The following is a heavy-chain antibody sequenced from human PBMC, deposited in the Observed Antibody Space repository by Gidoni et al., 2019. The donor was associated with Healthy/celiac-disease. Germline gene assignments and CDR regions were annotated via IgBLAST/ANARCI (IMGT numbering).Heavy chain of an antibody. J-gene: IGHJ4*02. D-gene: IGHD5-18*01. V-gene: IGHV4-34*01. CDR2: INHSGST. CDR3: ARGKGGWIQY. CDR1: GGSFSCYY. Sequence: GTEVRTCDVHGGSFSCYYWSWIRQPPGKGLEWIGEINHSGSTNYNPSLKSRVTISVDTSKNQFSLKLSSVTAADTAVYYCARGKGGWIQYWCQGTLVTVSS.